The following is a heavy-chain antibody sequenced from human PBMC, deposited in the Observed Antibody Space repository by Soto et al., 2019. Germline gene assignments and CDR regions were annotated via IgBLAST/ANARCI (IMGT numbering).Heavy chain of an antibody. J-gene: IGHJ6*02. CDR1: GFTFSSYA. CDR3: AREMGQRNYYYYGMDV. CDR2: ISYDGSNK. Sequence: QVQLVESGGGVVQPGRSLRLSCAASGFTFSSYAMHWVRQAPGKGLEWVAVISYDGSNKYYADSVKGRFTISRDNSKNTLYLQMNSLRAVDTAVYYCAREMGQRNYYYYGMDVWGQGTTVTVSS. V-gene: IGHV3-30-3*01.